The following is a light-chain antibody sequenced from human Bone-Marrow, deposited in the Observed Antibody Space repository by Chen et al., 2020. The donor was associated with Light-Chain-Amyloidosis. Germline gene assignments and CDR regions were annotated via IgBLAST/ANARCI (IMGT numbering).Light chain of an antibody. CDR1: SLRRYY. J-gene: IGLJ2*01. Sequence: SELTHDPVVFVALGQTLRITCQGDSLRRYYASWYQQRPGQAPALVIYGKNNRPSGIPDRFSGSTSGNTDSLTITGAQAEDEADYYCNFRDSSGNHLVFGGGTKLTVL. CDR3: NFRDSSGNHLV. CDR2: GKN. V-gene: IGLV3-19*01.